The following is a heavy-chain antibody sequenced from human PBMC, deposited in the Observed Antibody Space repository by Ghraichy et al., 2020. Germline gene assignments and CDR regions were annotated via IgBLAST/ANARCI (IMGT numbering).Heavy chain of an antibody. Sequence: SETLSLTCTVSGGSISSSSYKWGWIRQPPGKGLEWIGSVYYSGSTHYKPSLKSRVTISVDTSKNQFSLKLSSVTAADTAVYYCARHGIIAAGGIDYWGQGSLVTVSS. CDR1: GGSISSSSYK. D-gene: IGHD6-13*01. CDR3: ARHGIIAAGGIDY. CDR2: VYYSGST. V-gene: IGHV4-39*01. J-gene: IGHJ4*02.